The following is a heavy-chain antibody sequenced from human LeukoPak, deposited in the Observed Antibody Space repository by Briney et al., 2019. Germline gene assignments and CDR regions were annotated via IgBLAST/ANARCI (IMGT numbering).Heavy chain of an antibody. CDR2: VYHSGLT. D-gene: IGHD2-15*01. J-gene: IGHJ4*02. CDR1: GASLTTNNW. Sequence: SETLSLTCVVSGASLTTNNWWTWVRRAPGKGREWIGEVYHSGLTNYSPSLKSRVTMAIDKSKNIFSLNLTSVTAADTALYYCARGYCTGGNCYSFGYWGQGTLVIVSS. CDR3: ARGYCTGGNCYSFGY. V-gene: IGHV4/OR15-8*02.